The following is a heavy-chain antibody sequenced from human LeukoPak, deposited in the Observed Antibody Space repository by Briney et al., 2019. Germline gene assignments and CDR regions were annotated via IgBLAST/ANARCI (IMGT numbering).Heavy chain of an antibody. J-gene: IGHJ2*01. CDR3: ARDYSLRGFWYFDL. CDR2: IIPILGIT. Sequence: SVKVSCKASGGTFSSYAISWVRQAPGQGLEWMGRIIPILGITDYAQKFQGRVTITADKSTSTGYMELSSLRSEDTAVYYCARDYSLRGFWYFDLWGRGTLVTVSS. D-gene: IGHD2-21*01. V-gene: IGHV1-69*04. CDR1: GGTFSSYA.